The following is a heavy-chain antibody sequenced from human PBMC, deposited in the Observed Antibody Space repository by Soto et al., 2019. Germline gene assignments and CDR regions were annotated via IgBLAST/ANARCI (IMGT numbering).Heavy chain of an antibody. CDR2: ITHSGST. J-gene: IGHJ4*02. D-gene: IGHD2-2*01. Sequence: SETLSLTCAVYGGSFSGYFWTWIRQPPGKGLEWIGEITHSGSTSYNPSLKSRVTISVDTPKNQFSLKLSSVTAADTAVYYCARVLGYCSSTVCARRGFDYWDRGTLVTVSS. CDR3: ARVLGYCSSTVCARRGFDY. CDR1: GGSFSGYF. V-gene: IGHV4-34*01.